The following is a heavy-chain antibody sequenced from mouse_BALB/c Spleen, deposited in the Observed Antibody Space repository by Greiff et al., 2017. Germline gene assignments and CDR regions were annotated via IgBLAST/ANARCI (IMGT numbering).Heavy chain of an antibody. CDR2: IDPANGNT. V-gene: IGHV14-3*02. Sequence: VQLQQSGAELVKPGASVKLSCTASGFNIKDTYMHWVKQRPEQGLEWIGRIDPANGNTKYDPKFQGKATITADTSSNTAYLQLSSLTSEDTAVYYCARPDYYGSRDWGQGTLVTVSA. CDR3: ARPDYYGSRD. D-gene: IGHD1-1*01. CDR1: GFNIKDTY. J-gene: IGHJ3*01.